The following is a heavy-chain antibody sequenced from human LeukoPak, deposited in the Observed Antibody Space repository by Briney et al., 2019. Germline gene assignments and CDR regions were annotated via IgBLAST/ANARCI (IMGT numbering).Heavy chain of an antibody. J-gene: IGHJ4*02. CDR1: GFTFISYA. Sequence: PGTSLRLSCAASGFTFISYAIHWVRQAPGKGLEWVAVISFHGTDSFYADSVKGRFTISRDNSQNSLSLQMNSLRVDDTAVYYCARIYCGGGHCYYDYWGQGTLVTVSS. CDR3: ARIYCGGGHCYYDY. V-gene: IGHV3-30*04. D-gene: IGHD2-21*01. CDR2: ISFHGTDS.